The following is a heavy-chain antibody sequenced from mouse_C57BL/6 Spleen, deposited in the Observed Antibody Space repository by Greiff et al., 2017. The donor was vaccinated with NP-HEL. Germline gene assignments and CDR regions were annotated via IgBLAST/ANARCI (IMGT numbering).Heavy chain of an antibody. CDR1: GYSITSGYY. J-gene: IGHJ3*01. V-gene: IGHV3-6*01. CDR3: AREAY. CDR2: ISYDGSN. Sequence: ESGPGLVKPSQSLSLTCSVTGYSITSGYYWKWIRQFPGNKLEWMGYISYDGSNNYNPSLKNRISITRDTAKNQFFLKLNSVTTEDTATYYCAREAYWGQGTLVTVSA.